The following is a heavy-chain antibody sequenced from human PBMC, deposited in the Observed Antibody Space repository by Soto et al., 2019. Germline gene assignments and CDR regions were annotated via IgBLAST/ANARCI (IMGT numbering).Heavy chain of an antibody. CDR3: AREMTTVTQSPYYYYYGMDV. J-gene: IGHJ6*02. V-gene: IGHV3-33*01. Sequence: QVQLVESGGGVVQPGRSLRLSCAASGFTFSSYGMHWVRQAPGKGLEWVAVIWYDGSNKYYADSVKGRFTISRDNSENTLYLQMNSLRAEDTAVYYCAREMTTVTQSPYYYYYGMDVWGQGTTVTVSS. CDR2: IWYDGSNK. D-gene: IGHD4-17*01. CDR1: GFTFSSYG.